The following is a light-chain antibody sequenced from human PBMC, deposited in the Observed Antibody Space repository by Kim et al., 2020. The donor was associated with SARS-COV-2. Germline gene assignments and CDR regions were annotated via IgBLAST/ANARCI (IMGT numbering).Light chain of an antibody. CDR1: PGIDNH. CDR2: AAS. Sequence: DIQLTQSPSFLSASVGDRITITCRASPGIDNHLTWFQQKPGKAPKVLIYAASTLQSGVPSRFRGSGSGTEFTFTISSLQPEDFATYYCQQSNSNPITFGGGTKVDIK. V-gene: IGKV1-9*01. J-gene: IGKJ4*01. CDR3: QQSNSNPIT.